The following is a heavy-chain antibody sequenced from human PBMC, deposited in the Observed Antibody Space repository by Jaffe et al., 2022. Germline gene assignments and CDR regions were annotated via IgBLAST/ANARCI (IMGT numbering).Heavy chain of an antibody. D-gene: IGHD2-15*01. J-gene: IGHJ3*02. CDR3: ARGHGLGCSGGSCYPMMGDAFDI. CDR1: GYTFTSYA. CDR2: INAGNGNT. Sequence: QVQLVQSGAEVKKPGASVKVSCKASGYTFTSYAMHWVRQAPGQRLEWMGWINAGNGNTKYSQKFQGRVTITRDTSASTAYMELSSLRSEDTAVYYCARGHGLGCSGGSCYPMMGDAFDIWGQGTMVTVSS. V-gene: IGHV1-3*01.